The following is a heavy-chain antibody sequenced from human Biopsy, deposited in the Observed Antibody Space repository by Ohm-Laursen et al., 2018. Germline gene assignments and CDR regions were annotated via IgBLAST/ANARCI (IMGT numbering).Heavy chain of an antibody. CDR3: ARTPRDSFWSGSYKRGLWFDP. CDR1: GGSVNSDTSC. D-gene: IGHD3-3*01. V-gene: IGHV4-61*01. CDR2: VFYTGTT. J-gene: IGHJ5*02. Sequence: TLSLTCVVSGGSVNSDTSCWSWIRQPPGEGLEWIGYVFYTGTTNYSPSLKSQVTISLDTSRNQLSLRLSSVTAADTAVYYCARTPRDSFWSGSYKRGLWFDPWGQGTLVIVSS.